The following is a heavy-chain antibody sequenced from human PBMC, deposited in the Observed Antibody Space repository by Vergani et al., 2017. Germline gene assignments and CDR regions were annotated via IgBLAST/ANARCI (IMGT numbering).Heavy chain of an antibody. CDR3: ARLRDYYDSSGYYDDYYYYGMDV. J-gene: IGHJ6*02. CDR1: GYTFTGSY. CDR2: INPNSGGT. D-gene: IGHD3-22*01. Sequence: QVQLVQSGAEVKKPGASVKVSCKASGYTFTGSYMHWVRQAPGQGLEWMGWINPNSGGTNYEQKFQGRVTMTRDPSISTAYMELSRLRSDDTAVYYCARLRDYYDSSGYYDDYYYYGMDVWGQGTTVTVSS. V-gene: IGHV1-2*02.